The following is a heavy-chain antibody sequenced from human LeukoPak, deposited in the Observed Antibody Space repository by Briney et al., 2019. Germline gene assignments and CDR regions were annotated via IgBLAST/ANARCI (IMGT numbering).Heavy chain of an antibody. J-gene: IGHJ4*02. Sequence: ASVKVSCKASGGTFSSYAISWVRQATGQGREWMGWVTPSSGNAGTAQKFQGRVTMTRDTSISTAYMELSSVRSEDTAVYFCARGKFHYDSSGYCDYWGQGTLVTVSS. D-gene: IGHD3-22*01. V-gene: IGHV1-8*02. CDR1: GGTFSSYA. CDR3: ARGKFHYDSSGYCDY. CDR2: VTPSSGNA.